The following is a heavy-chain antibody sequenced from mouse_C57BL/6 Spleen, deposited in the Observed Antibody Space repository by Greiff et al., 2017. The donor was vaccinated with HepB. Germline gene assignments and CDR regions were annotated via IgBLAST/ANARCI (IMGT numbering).Heavy chain of an antibody. J-gene: IGHJ4*01. CDR3: ARIYYDNYYAMDY. CDR2: INYDGSST. Sequence: EVKLMESEGGLVQPGSSMKLSCTASGFTFSDYYMAWVRQVPEKGLEWVANINYDGSSTYYLDSLKSRFIISRDNAKNIRYLQMSSLKSEDTATYYCARIYYDNYYAMDYWGQGTSVTVSS. D-gene: IGHD2-4*01. V-gene: IGHV5-16*01. CDR1: GFTFSDYY.